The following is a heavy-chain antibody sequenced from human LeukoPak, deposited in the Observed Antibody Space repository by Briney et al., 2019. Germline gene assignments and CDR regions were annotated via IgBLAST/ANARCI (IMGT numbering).Heavy chain of an antibody. CDR1: GGSISSSSYY. V-gene: IGHV4-39*01. J-gene: IGHJ4*02. CDR2: IYYSGST. D-gene: IGHD1-26*01. Sequence: SETLSLTCTVSGGSISSSSYYWSWIRQPPGKGLEWIGSIYYSGSTYYNPSLKSRVTISVDTSKNQFSLKLSSVTAADTAVYYCARKNVGAVSPFDYWGQGTLVTASS. CDR3: ARKNVGAVSPFDY.